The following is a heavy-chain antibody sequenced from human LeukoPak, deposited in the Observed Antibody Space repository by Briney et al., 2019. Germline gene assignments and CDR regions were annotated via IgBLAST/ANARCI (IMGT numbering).Heavy chain of an antibody. CDR1: GFTFSSYE. D-gene: IGHD1-7*01. CDR3: ARDKLELRWTFAY. V-gene: IGHV3-48*03. CDR2: ISSSGSTI. J-gene: IGHJ4*02. Sequence: QPGGSLRLSCAASGFTFSSYEMNWVRQAPGKGLEWVSYISSSGSTIYYADSVKGRFTISRDNAKNSLYLQMNNLRAEDTAVYYCARDKLELRWTFAYWGQGTLVTVSS.